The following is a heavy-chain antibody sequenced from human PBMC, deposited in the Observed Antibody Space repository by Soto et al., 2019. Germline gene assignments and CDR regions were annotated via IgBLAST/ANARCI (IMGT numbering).Heavy chain of an antibody. D-gene: IGHD3-22*01. CDR3: ARDPDSSGYYVLFDY. CDR2: TYYRSKWYN. J-gene: IGHJ4*02. V-gene: IGHV6-1*01. Sequence: PSETLSLTCAVSGGSLTSGTYSWNWIRQSPSRGLEWLGRTYYRSKWYNDYAVSVKSRITINPDTSKNQFSLQLNSVTPEDTAVYYCARDPDSSGYYVLFDYWGQGTLVTVSS. CDR1: GGSLTSGTYS.